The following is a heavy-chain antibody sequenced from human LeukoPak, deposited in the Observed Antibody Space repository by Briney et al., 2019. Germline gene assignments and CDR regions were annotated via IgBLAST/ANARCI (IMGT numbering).Heavy chain of an antibody. CDR3: AKGEMVGATFIVFDY. CDR2: ISGSGGST. J-gene: IGHJ4*02. CDR1: GFIFSSYA. Sequence: PGGSLRLSCAASGFIFSSYAMSWVRQAPGKGLEWVSAISGSGGSTYYADSVKGRFTISRDNSKNTLYLQMNSLRAEDTAVYYCAKGEMVGATFIVFDYWGQGTLVTVSS. D-gene: IGHD1-26*01. V-gene: IGHV3-23*01.